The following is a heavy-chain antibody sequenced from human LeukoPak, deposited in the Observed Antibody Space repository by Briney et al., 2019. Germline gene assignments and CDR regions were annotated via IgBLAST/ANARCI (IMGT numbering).Heavy chain of an antibody. CDR1: GSSMSTDYY. CDR2: IHHNGRI. V-gene: IGHV4-38-2*02. D-gene: IGHD6-6*01. J-gene: IGHJ4*02. Sequence: PSETLCLTCAVSGSSMSTDYYWSWIRQPPGKGLEWIGSIHHNGRIYYSPSLKSRATLSLDTSKNQLSLRLSSLTAAGTALYFCSRESSSSSDYWGQGTLVTVSS. CDR3: SRESSSSSDY.